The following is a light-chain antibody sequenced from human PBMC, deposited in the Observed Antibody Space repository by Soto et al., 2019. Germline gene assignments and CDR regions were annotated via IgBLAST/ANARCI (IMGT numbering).Light chain of an antibody. CDR2: GAS. Sequence: MVLTQSPGTLSLSPGERATLSCRASQSVSSSYLAWYQQKPGQAPRLLIYGASSRATGIPDRFSGSGSGTDFTLTISRLEPEDFAVYNCQQYGTSPPTFGQGTKVDIK. CDR3: QQYGTSPPT. V-gene: IGKV3-20*01. CDR1: QSVSSSY. J-gene: IGKJ1*01.